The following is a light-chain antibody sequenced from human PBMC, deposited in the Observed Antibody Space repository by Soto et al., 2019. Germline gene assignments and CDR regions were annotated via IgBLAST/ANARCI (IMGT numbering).Light chain of an antibody. CDR1: KDISSS. CDR2: SAS. V-gene: IGKV1D-12*01. CDR3: QQADSFPWT. J-gene: IGKJ1*01. Sequence: RVTQSPSSVSASVGDRVTITCQTSKDISSSVALYQQKPGKAPNLLIFSASALHRGVPPRFSGSGSGTAFTLTVSSLQPEDFAIYYCQQADSFPWTFGQGTKVDIK.